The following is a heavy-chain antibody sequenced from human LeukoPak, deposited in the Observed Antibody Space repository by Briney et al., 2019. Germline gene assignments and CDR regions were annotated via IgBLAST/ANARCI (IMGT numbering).Heavy chain of an antibody. V-gene: IGHV3-23*01. Sequence: PGGSLRLSCAASGFTFSSYAMNWVRQAPGKGLEWVAGISSGDRTFHAESVKGRFPISRDKSKDTLYLQMNSLRAEDTAVYYCAKDATASPYFHWFDNWGQGTQVIVSS. CDR3: AKDATASPYFHWFDN. D-gene: IGHD3-9*01. J-gene: IGHJ4*02. CDR2: ISSGDRT. CDR1: GFTFSSYA.